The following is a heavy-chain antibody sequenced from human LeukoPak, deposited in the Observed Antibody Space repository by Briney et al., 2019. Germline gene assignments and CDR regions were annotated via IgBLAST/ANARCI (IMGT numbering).Heavy chain of an antibody. CDR1: GYTFTSYD. CDR2: MNPNSGTT. V-gene: IGHV1-8*01. D-gene: IGHD3-10*01. Sequence: ASVKVSCKASGYTFTSYDINWVRQATGQGLEWMGWMNPNSGTTGYAQKFQGRVTMTRNTSISTAYMELSSLRSEDTAVYYCARVHYYGSGSNPTNYYYYGMDVWGQGTTVTVSS. J-gene: IGHJ6*02. CDR3: ARVHYYGSGSNPTNYYYYGMDV.